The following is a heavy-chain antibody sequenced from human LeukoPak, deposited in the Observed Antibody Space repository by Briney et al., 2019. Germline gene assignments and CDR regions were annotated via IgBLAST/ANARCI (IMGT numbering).Heavy chain of an antibody. V-gene: IGHV1-46*01. J-gene: IGHJ5*02. CDR1: GYTFTSYY. D-gene: IGHD1-26*01. CDR2: INPSGGST. Sequence: GASVKVSCKASGYTFTSYYMHWVRQAPGQGLEWMGIINPSGGSTSYAQKFQGRVTIITDESTSTAYMELSSLRSEDTAVYYCARVDKYSGSYHWGQGTLVTVSS. CDR3: ARVDKYSGSYH.